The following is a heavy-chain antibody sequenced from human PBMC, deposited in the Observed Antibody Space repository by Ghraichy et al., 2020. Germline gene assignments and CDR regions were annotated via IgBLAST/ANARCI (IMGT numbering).Heavy chain of an antibody. Sequence: SETLSLTCTVSGGSISSYYWSWIRQPPGKGLEWIGYIYYSGSTNYNPSLKSRVTISVDTSKNQFSLKLSSVTAADTAVYYCARRSSGTLDYWGQGTLVTVSS. CDR1: GGSISSYY. V-gene: IGHV4-59*01. CDR2: IYYSGST. J-gene: IGHJ4*02. D-gene: IGHD3-10*01. CDR3: ARRSSGTLDY.